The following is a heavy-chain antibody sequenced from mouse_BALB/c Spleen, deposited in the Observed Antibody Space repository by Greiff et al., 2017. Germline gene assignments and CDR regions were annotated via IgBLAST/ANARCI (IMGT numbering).Heavy chain of an antibody. CDR1: GYTFTSYW. Sequence: EVQLQQPGAELVKPGASVKLSCKASGYTFTSYWMHWVKQRPGQGLKWIGAIYPGNSDTSYNQKFKGKAKLTAVTSTSTAYMELSSLTNEDSAVYYWTSLRLRDAMDYWGQGTSVTVSS. CDR2: IYPGNSDT. J-gene: IGHJ4*01. CDR3: TSLRLRDAMDY. D-gene: IGHD1-2*01. V-gene: IGHV1-5*01.